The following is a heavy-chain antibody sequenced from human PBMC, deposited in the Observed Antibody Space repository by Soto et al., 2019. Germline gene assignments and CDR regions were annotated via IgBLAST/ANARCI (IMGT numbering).Heavy chain of an antibody. CDR1: GGTFSSYA. CDR2: IIPIFGTA. D-gene: IGHD2-21*02. V-gene: IGHV1-69*13. J-gene: IGHJ4*02. CDR3: ARGTYCGGDCYRFYFAY. Sequence: ASVKVSCKASGGTFSSYAISWVRQAPGQGLEWRGGIIPIFGTANYAHKFQGRVTITADEATTTAYMELSXLRSEDTAVYYCARGTYCGGDCYRFYFAYAAQGTSVTGSS.